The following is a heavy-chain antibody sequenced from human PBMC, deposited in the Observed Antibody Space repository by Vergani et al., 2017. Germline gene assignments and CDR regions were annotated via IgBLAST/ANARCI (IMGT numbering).Heavy chain of an antibody. V-gene: IGHV4-34*09. CDR2: INHSGST. D-gene: IGHD3-16*02. CDR1: GGSFSGYY. CDR3: ARVGKGDQELSCPFYY. J-gene: IGHJ4*02. Sequence: QVQLQESGPGLVKPSQTLSLTCAVYGGSFSGYYWSWIRQPPGKGLEWIGEINHSGSTNYNPSLKSRVTISVDTSKNQFSLKLSSVTAADTAVYYCARVGKGDQELSCPFYYWGQVTLVTVSS.